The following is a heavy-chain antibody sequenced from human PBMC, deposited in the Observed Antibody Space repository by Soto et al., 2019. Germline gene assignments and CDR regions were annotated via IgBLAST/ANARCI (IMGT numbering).Heavy chain of an antibody. CDR2: ISGSGGST. D-gene: IGHD3-3*01. CDR3: AKDERPQYYDFWSGYSSFDY. CDR1: GFTCSSYA. J-gene: IGHJ4*02. V-gene: IGHV3-23*01. Sequence: GGSLRLSCAASGFTCSSYAMSWVRQAPGKGLEWVSAISGSGGSTYYADSVKDRFTISRDNSKNTLYLQMNSLRAEDTAVYYCAKDERPQYYDFWSGYSSFDYWGQGTLVTV.